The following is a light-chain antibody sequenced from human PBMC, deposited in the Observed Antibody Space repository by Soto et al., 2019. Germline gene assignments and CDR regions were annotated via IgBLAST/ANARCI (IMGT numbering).Light chain of an antibody. CDR3: QQANSFPQT. V-gene: IGKV1-12*01. CDR1: QNISTW. Sequence: IQMPNSPSPVSAAVGARVTITFRASQNISTWLAWYQQKPGKALKFLIYAASILQSGVPSRFSGTGSGTEFTLTISSLQPEDSATYYCQQANSFPQTFGGGTKLEIK. CDR2: AAS. J-gene: IGKJ4*01.